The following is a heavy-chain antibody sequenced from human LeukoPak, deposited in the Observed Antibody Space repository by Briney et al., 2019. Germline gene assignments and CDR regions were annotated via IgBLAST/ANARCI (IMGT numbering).Heavy chain of an antibody. CDR3: ARDGSPYSGSYYFDY. CDR1: GFPFSSYG. Sequence: GGSLRLSCAASGFPFSSYGMHWVRQAPGKGLEWVAVIWYDGSNKYYADSVKGRFTISRDNSKNTLYLQMNSLRAEDTAVYYCARDGSPYSGSYYFDYWGQGTLVTVSS. V-gene: IGHV3-33*01. J-gene: IGHJ4*02. CDR2: IWYDGSNK. D-gene: IGHD1-26*01.